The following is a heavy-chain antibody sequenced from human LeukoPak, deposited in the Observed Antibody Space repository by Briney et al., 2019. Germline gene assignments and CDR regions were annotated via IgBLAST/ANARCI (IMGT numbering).Heavy chain of an antibody. J-gene: IGHJ4*02. CDR2: INHSGST. V-gene: IGHV4-34*01. Sequence: SETLSLTCAVYGGSFSGYYWSWIRQPPGKGLEWIGEINHSGSTNYNPSLKSRVTISVDTSKNQFSLKLSSVTAADTAVYYCARIPRSRLRRYYFDYWGQGTLVTVSS. D-gene: IGHD5-18*01. CDR1: GGSFSGYY. CDR3: ARIPRSRLRRYYFDY.